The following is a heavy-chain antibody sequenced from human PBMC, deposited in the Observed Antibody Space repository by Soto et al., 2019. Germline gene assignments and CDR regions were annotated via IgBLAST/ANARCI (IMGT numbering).Heavy chain of an antibody. V-gene: IGHV3-48*01. Sequence: GGSLRLSCASSGFTFSSYSMNLVRQAPGKGLEWVSYISSSSSTIYYADSVKGRFTISRDNAKNSLYLQMNSLRAEDTAVYYCARDRAPDYWGQGTLVTVSS. CDR1: GFTFSSYS. CDR2: ISSSSSTI. CDR3: ARDRAPDY. J-gene: IGHJ4*02.